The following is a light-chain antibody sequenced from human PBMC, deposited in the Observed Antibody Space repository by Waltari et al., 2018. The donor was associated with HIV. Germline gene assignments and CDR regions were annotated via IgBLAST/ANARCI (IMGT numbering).Light chain of an antibody. V-gene: IGKV3-15*01. Sequence: EIVMTQSPATLSVSPGERATLSCRASQSVSSNFAWYQQKPGQAPRLLIYGASTRATGIPARFSGSGSGTEFTLTLSSLQSEDFAVYFCQQYYNWPYTFGQGTKLEIK. CDR1: QSVSSN. CDR3: QQYYNWPYT. J-gene: IGKJ2*01. CDR2: GAS.